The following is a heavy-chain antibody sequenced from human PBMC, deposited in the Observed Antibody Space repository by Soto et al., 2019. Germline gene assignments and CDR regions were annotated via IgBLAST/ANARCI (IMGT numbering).Heavy chain of an antibody. CDR1: GGSISSGDYY. V-gene: IGHV4-30-4*01. CDR2: IYYSGST. J-gene: IGHJ4*02. CDR3: ARGQLRFPPVYFDC. Sequence: PSETLSLTCTVSGGSISSGDYYRSWIRQPPGKGLEWIGYIYYSGSTYYNPSLKSRVTISVDTSKNQFSLKLSSVTAADTAVYYCARGQLRFPPVYFDCWGQGTLVTVSS. D-gene: IGHD3-3*01.